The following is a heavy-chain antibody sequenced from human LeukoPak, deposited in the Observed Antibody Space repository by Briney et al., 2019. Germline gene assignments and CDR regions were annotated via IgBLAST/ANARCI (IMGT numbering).Heavy chain of an antibody. J-gene: IGHJ4*02. Sequence: SETLSLTCTVSGGSIYSGSYYWTWIRHPAGKGLEWIGRMHRSGSTNYNPSLKSRVTMSVDTSKNQFSLKLSSVTAADTAVYYCARDSREYGSGSYLGYWGQGTLVTVSS. V-gene: IGHV4-61*02. CDR1: GGSIYSGSYY. D-gene: IGHD3-10*01. CDR3: ARDSREYGSGSYLGY. CDR2: MHRSGST.